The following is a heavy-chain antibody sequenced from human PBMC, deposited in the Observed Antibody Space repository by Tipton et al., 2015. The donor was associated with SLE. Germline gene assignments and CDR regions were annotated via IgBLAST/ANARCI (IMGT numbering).Heavy chain of an antibody. D-gene: IGHD4/OR15-4a*01. CDR1: GFSFSSYD. CDR3: AKHSVGVLPSSLDS. V-gene: IGHV3-13*01. CDR2: INSAGDT. J-gene: IGHJ4*02. Sequence: SLRLSCATSGFSFSSYDMHWVRQVIGKGLEWVSGINSAGDTYYADSVRGRFTISRDNSKNTLYLQMNSLRAEDTAVYYCAKHSVGVLPSSLDSWGQGTLVTASS.